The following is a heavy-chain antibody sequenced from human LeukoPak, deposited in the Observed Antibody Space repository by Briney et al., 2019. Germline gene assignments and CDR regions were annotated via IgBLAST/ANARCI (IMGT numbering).Heavy chain of an antibody. CDR1: GFTFSDYY. D-gene: IGHD3-10*01. CDR2: ISSSGSTI. CDR3: ARVSTTKGYYGSGSTKVYDY. J-gene: IGHJ4*02. V-gene: IGHV3-11*04. Sequence: GGSLRLSCAASGFTFSDYYMSWIRQAPGKGLEWVSYISSSGSTIYYADSVKGRFTISRDNAKNSLYLQMNSLRAEDTAVYYCARVSTTKGYYGSGSTKVYDYWGQGTLVTVSS.